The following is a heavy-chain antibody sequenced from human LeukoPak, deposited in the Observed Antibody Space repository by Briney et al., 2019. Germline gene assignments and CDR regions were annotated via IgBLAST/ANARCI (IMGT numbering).Heavy chain of an antibody. Sequence: GGSLRLSCAASGFTVSSNYMSWVRQAPGKGLEWVANIKQDGSEKYYVDSVKGRFTISRDNAKNSLYLQMNSLRAEDTAVYYCAKGYYDSSGYPHAFDIWGQGTMVTVSS. CDR1: GFTVSSNY. CDR3: AKGYYDSSGYPHAFDI. J-gene: IGHJ3*02. V-gene: IGHV3-7*01. CDR2: IKQDGSEK. D-gene: IGHD3-22*01.